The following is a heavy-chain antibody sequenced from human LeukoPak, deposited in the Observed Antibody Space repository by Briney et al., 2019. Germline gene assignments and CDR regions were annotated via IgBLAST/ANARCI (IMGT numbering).Heavy chain of an antibody. Sequence: QTGGPLRLSCAASGFTFSSYWMHWVRQAPGKGLVWVSRINSDGSGTSYADSVKGRFTISRDNAKNTLYLQVNSLRAEDTAVYYCTRGYGSSLGGYWGQGTLVTVSS. CDR2: INSDGSGT. D-gene: IGHD3-16*01. CDR3: TRGYGSSLGGY. CDR1: GFTFSSYW. J-gene: IGHJ4*02. V-gene: IGHV3-74*01.